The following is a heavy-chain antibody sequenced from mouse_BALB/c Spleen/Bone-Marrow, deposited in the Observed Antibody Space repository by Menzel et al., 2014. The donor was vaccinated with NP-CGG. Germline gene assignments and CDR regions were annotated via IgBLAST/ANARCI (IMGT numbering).Heavy chain of an antibody. CDR3: AIADYVGDY. CDR1: GYSITSGYY. Sequence: VQLQQSGPGLVKPSQSLSLTCSVTGYSITSGYYWNWIRQFPGNKLEWMGYISYDGSNNYNPSLKNRISITRDTSKNQFFLKLNSVTTEDTATYYCAIADYVGDYWGQGTSVTVSS. CDR2: ISYDGSN. J-gene: IGHJ4*01. D-gene: IGHD2-4*01. V-gene: IGHV3-6*02.